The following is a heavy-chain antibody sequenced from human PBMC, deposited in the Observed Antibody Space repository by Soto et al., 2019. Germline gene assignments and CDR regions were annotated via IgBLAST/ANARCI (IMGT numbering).Heavy chain of an antibody. CDR2: IYPGDSDT. V-gene: IGHV5-51*01. D-gene: IGHD5-18*01. CDR1: GYSFTSYW. Sequence: GESLKISCKGSGYSFTSYWIGWLRQMPGKGLEWMGIIYPGDSDTRYSPSFQGQVTISADKSISTAYLQWSSLKASDTAMYYCAMGGSYGTTYYGMDVWGQGTTVTVSS. CDR3: AMGGSYGTTYYGMDV. J-gene: IGHJ6*02.